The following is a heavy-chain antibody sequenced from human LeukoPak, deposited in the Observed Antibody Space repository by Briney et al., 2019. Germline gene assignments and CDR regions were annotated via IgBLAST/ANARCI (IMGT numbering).Heavy chain of an antibody. CDR2: ILNIGST. J-gene: IGHJ4*02. Sequence: PSETLSLTCTVSGGSTSSYYWSWIRQPPGKGLEWIGYILNIGSTNYNPSLKSRVTISLDTYKNQSSLKLSSVTAADTAVYYCARHVTVASRGFDYWGQGTLVTVSS. CDR3: ARHVTVASRGFDY. V-gene: IGHV4-59*08. CDR1: GGSTSSYY. D-gene: IGHD5-12*01.